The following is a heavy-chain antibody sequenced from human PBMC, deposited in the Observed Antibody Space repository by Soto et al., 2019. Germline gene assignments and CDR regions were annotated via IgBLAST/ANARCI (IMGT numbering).Heavy chain of an antibody. CDR2: IWYDGSNK. J-gene: IGHJ4*02. Sequence: QVQLVESGGGVVQPGRSLRLSCAASGFTFSSYGMHWVRQAPGKGLEWVAVIWYDGSNKYYADSVKGRFTISRDNSKNTXXLQMNSLRAEDTAVYYCARGGGGWCSGGSCSDFDYWGKGTLVTVSS. CDR1: GFTFSSYG. D-gene: IGHD2-15*01. CDR3: ARGGGGWCSGGSCSDFDY. V-gene: IGHV3-33*01.